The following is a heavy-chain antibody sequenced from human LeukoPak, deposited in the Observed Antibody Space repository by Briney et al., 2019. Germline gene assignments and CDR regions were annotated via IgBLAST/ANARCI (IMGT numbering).Heavy chain of an antibody. Sequence: PGGSLRLSCAASGFSFASYEMNWVRQAPGKGLEWVSHISSDGRVETYLDSVRGRFTMSRDNAKDLLFLQMNGLRAEDTAVYYCARILGLTLDYWGQGALVTVSS. D-gene: IGHD1-14*01. J-gene: IGHJ4*02. V-gene: IGHV3-48*03. CDR3: ARILGLTLDY. CDR2: ISSDGRVE. CDR1: GFSFASYE.